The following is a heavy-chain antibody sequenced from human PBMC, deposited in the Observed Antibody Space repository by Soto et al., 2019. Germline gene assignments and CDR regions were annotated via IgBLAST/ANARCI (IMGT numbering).Heavy chain of an antibody. Sequence: QVQLVESGGGVVQPGRSLRLSCAASGFTFSSYAMHWVRQAPGKGLEWVAVISYDGSNKYYADSVKGRFTISRDNSKNTLYLQMNSLRAEDTAVYYCARDFRSGGNSGWFDPWGQGTLVTVSS. D-gene: IGHD2-21*02. V-gene: IGHV3-30-3*01. J-gene: IGHJ5*02. CDR2: ISYDGSNK. CDR1: GFTFSSYA. CDR3: ARDFRSGGNSGWFDP.